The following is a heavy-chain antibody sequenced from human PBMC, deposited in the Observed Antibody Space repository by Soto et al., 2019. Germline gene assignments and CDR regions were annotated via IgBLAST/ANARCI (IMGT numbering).Heavy chain of an antibody. CDR1: GGSISSYY. CDR3: ARRYCSTTSCLAGFDP. Sequence: TLSLTCTVSGGSISSYYWSWIRQPPGKGLEWIGYIYYSGSTNYNPSLKSRVTISVDTSKNQFSLKLSSVTAADTAVYYCARRYCSTTSCLAGFDPWGRGTLVTVSS. D-gene: IGHD2-2*01. J-gene: IGHJ5*02. V-gene: IGHV4-59*12. CDR2: IYYSGST.